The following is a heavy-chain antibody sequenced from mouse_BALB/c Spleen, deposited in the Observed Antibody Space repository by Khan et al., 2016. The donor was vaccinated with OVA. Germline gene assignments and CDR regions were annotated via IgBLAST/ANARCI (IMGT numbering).Heavy chain of an antibody. Sequence: VQLQESGAELAKPGASVKMSCKASGYTFTTYWMHWVKQRPGQGLEWIGYINPTSGYTDYHEKFKDRATLSADKSSSTAYMKLSSLTSEDSAVYYCTRDRIDYWGQGTTLTVSS. J-gene: IGHJ2*01. CDR2: INPTSGYT. V-gene: IGHV1-7*01. CDR3: TRDRIDY. CDR1: GYTFTTYW.